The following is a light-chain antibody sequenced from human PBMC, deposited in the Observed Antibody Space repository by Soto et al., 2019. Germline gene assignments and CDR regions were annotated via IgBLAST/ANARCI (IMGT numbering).Light chain of an antibody. CDR3: SSYTSSYTGV. Sequence: QSALTQPASVSGSPGQSITISCSGTTNDVGGYNYVSWYQQHPGKAPKLLIYGVTDRPSGVSSRFSGSKSGNAASLTISGLQAEDEGDYYCSSYTSSYTGVFGGGTKLTVL. J-gene: IGLJ3*02. CDR2: GVT. V-gene: IGLV2-14*03. CDR1: TNDVGGYNY.